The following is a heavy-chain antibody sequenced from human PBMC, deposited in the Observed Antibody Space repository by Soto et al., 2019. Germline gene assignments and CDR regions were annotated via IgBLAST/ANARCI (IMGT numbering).Heavy chain of an antibody. Sequence: EVQLWETGEGMVQPGGSLRLSCAASGFTFSNYAVTWVRQAPGKGLEWVSTISGSDSSTYYADSVKGRFTISRDNSKNTLYLQMNSLRAEDTAVYYCVKDQGSSWFEIDYWGQGTLVTVSS. D-gene: IGHD6-13*01. CDR3: VKDQGSSWFEIDY. J-gene: IGHJ4*02. CDR1: GFTFSNYA. V-gene: IGHV3-23*01. CDR2: ISGSDSST.